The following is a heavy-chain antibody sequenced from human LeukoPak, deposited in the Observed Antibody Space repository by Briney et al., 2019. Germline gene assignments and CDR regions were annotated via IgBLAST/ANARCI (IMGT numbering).Heavy chain of an antibody. Sequence: SETLSLTCTVSGGSISSYYWSWIRQPPGKGLEWIGYIYYSGSTNYNPSLKSRVTISVDTSKNQFSLKLSSVTAADTAVYYCARYYYDSSGYHDAFDIWRQGTMVTVSS. D-gene: IGHD3-22*01. J-gene: IGHJ3*02. CDR2: IYYSGST. CDR1: GGSISSYY. CDR3: ARYYYDSSGYHDAFDI. V-gene: IGHV4-59*01.